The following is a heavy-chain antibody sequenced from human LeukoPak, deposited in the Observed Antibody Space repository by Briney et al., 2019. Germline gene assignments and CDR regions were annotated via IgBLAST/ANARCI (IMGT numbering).Heavy chain of an antibody. CDR2: IKQDGSEK. Sequence: PGGSLRLSCAASGFTFSDYHMSWIRQAPGKGLEWVANIKQDGSEKYYVDSVKGRFTISRDNAKNSLYLQMNSLRAEDTAVYYCARAPGIAAARGSYYYYYYMDVWGKGTTVTVSS. J-gene: IGHJ6*03. CDR1: GFTFSDYH. CDR3: ARAPGIAAARGSYYYYYYMDV. D-gene: IGHD6-13*01. V-gene: IGHV3-7*01.